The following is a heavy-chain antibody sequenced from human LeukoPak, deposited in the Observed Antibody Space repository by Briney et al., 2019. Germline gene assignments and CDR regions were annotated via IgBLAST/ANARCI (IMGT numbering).Heavy chain of an antibody. CDR1: GFTFSSYS. CDR3: ARDSYYDSSGYPSRRYYYYMDV. D-gene: IGHD3-22*01. V-gene: IGHV3-21*01. J-gene: IGHJ6*03. Sequence: PGGSLRLSCAASGFTFSSYSMNWVRQAPGKGLEWVSSISSSSSYIYYADSVKGRFTISRDNAKNSLYLQMNSLRAEDTAVYYCARDSYYDSSGYPSRRYYYYMDVWAKGPRSPSP. CDR2: ISSSSSYI.